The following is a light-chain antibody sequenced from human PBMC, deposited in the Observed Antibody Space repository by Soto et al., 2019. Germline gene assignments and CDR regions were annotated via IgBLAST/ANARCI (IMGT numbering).Light chain of an antibody. Sequence: DIQLNQSPSFLSASVGDRVTITCRESQGISCYLAWYQQKPGKAPKLLIYAAATLQSGVPSRFSGSGSGTEITLTVSSRQAEDFATYYCQQLNSYRYTFGQGTKRQIK. J-gene: IGKJ2*01. CDR1: QGISCY. CDR2: AAA. V-gene: IGKV1-9*01. CDR3: QQLNSYRYT.